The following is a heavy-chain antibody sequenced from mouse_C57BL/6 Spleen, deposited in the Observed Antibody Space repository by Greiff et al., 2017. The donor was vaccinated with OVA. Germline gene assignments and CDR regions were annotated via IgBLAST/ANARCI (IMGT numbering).Heavy chain of an antibody. D-gene: IGHD2-5*01. V-gene: IGHV1-74*01. J-gene: IGHJ3*01. CDR3: AMGYSNFPFAY. CDR2: IHPSDSDT. Sequence: VQLQQPGAELVKPGASVKVSCTASGYTFTSYWMHWVKQRPGQGLEWIGRIHPSDSDTNYNQKFKGKATLTVDKSSSTAYMQLSSLTSEDSAVYYCAMGYSNFPFAYWGQGTLVTVSA. CDR1: GYTFTSYW.